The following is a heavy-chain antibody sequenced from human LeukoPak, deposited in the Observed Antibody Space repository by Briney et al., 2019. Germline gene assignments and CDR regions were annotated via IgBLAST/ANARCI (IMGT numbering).Heavy chain of an antibody. D-gene: IGHD2-21*02. V-gene: IGHV3-33*01. CDR3: ARDKGVVVTAIGYFDY. Sequence: GRSLRLSCAASAFTFSSYGMHWVRQAPGKGLEWVAVIWYDGSNKYYADSVKGRFTISRDNSKNTLYLQMNGLRAEDTAVYYCARDKGVVVTAIGYFDYWGQGTLVTVSS. CDR2: IWYDGSNK. CDR1: AFTFSSYG. J-gene: IGHJ4*02.